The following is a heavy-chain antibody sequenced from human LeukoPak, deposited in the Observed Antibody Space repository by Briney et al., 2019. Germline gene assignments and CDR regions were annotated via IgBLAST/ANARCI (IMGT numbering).Heavy chain of an antibody. CDR3: ARDCRVGRRPQNWFAP. Sequence: PGGSLRLSCAASGSTFSAYWMSWVRQAPGKGLEWVANIGEDGSEKYYADSVQGRFTISRDNAKNSLYLQMDSLRAEDTAIYYCARDCRVGRRPQNWFAPWGQGTPVTVSS. CDR1: GSTFSAYW. CDR2: IGEDGSEK. D-gene: IGHD3-16*01. V-gene: IGHV3-7*01. J-gene: IGHJ5*02.